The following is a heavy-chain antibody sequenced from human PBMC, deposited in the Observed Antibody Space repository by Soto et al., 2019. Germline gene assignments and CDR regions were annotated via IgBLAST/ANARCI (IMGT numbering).Heavy chain of an antibody. CDR2: ISAYNGNT. D-gene: IGHD3-16*01. CDR3: ARDFYAGYNWFDP. V-gene: IGHV1-18*01. CDR1: GYTFTSYG. J-gene: IGHJ5*02. Sequence: GASVKVSCKASGYTFTSYGISWVRQAPGQGLEWIGWISAYNGNTNYAQKLQGRVTMTTDTSTSTAYMELRSLRFDDTAVYYCARDFYAGYNWFDPWGQGTLVTVSS.